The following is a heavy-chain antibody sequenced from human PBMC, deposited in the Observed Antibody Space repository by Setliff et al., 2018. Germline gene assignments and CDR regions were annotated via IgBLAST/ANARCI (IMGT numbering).Heavy chain of an antibody. J-gene: IGHJ4*02. CDR1: GGSISTYY. CDR2: IYYSGTT. V-gene: IGHV4-59*01. Sequence: SETLSLTCTVSGGSISTYYWTWIRQPPGKALEWIGYIYYSGTTNYSPSLKSRVTISIDMSKNQFSLKLNSVTAADTAVYYCARGAYVGLDYWGQGTLVTVS. D-gene: IGHD3-16*01. CDR3: ARGAYVGLDY.